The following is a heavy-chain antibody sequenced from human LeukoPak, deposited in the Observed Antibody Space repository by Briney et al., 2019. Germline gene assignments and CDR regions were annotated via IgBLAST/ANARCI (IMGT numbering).Heavy chain of an antibody. V-gene: IGHV1-2*07. Sequence: APVKASCKASRYGFTDAYFNWVRQAPGHGLEWRGWINPHSVATNYANRYHGRVSMEPSFDTASMKLSRLTSADRAVYSCPTSSTVTHTRDPGSEGTLVTVPS. J-gene: IGHJ5*02. D-gene: IGHD4-11*01. CDR3: PTSSTVTHTRDP. CDR2: INPHSVAT. CDR1: RYGFTDAY.